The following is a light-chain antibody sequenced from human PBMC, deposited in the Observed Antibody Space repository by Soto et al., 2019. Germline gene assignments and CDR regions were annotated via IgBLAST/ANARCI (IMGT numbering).Light chain of an antibody. CDR2: AAS. J-gene: IGKJ4*01. CDR3: QQLNSYPLT. V-gene: IGKV1-9*01. Sequence: DIQRTQSPSFLSASVGNRVTITCRASQGISSYLPWYQQKPGKAPKLLIHAASTLQSGVPSRFSGSESGTDFTLTISSLQPEDFATYYCQQLNSYPLTFGGGTKV. CDR1: QGISSY.